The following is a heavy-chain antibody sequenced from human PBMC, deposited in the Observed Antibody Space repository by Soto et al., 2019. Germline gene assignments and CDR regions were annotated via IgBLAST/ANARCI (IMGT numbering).Heavy chain of an antibody. Sequence: QVQLVESGGGVVQPGRSLRLSCAASGFTFSSYGMHWVRQAPGKGLEWVAVIWYDGSNKYYADSVKGRFTISRDNSKNTVYLQMNRLRAEDTAVYYCARGGKRYYYGSGRLLPYFVPSYGMDVWGQGTTVTVSS. CDR1: GFTFSSYG. V-gene: IGHV3-33*01. J-gene: IGHJ6*02. CDR2: IWYDGSNK. D-gene: IGHD3-10*01. CDR3: ARGGKRYYYGSGRLLPYFVPSYGMDV.